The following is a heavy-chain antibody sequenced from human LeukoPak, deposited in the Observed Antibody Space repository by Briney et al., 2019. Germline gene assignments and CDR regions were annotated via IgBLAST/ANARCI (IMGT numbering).Heavy chain of an antibody. CDR1: GFTFSSYG. V-gene: IGHV3-33*06. Sequence: GGSLRLSCAASGFTFSSYGMHWVRQAPGKGLEWVAVIWYDGSNKYYADSVKGRFTISRDNSKNTLYLQMNSLRAEDTAVYYCAKEGDYGDYESNWYFDLWGRSTLVTVSS. CDR3: AKEGDYGDYESNWYFDL. CDR2: IWYDGSNK. J-gene: IGHJ2*01. D-gene: IGHD4-17*01.